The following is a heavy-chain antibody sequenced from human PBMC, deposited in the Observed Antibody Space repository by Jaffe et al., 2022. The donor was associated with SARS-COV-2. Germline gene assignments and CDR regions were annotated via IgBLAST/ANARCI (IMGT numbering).Heavy chain of an antibody. CDR1: GFTLSNCG. J-gene: IGHJ4*02. CDR2: ISLDGSNK. CDR3: GKDRPGEPEN. D-gene: IGHD7-27*01. V-gene: IGHV3-30*18. Sequence: QVRLEESGGGVVQPGRSLRLSCAASGFTLSNCGMHWVRQAPGKGLEWVAIISLDGSNKYYVDSVKGRFTISRDTSENTLYLQMNSLRAEDTAVYYCGKDRPGEPENWGQGTLVTVSS.